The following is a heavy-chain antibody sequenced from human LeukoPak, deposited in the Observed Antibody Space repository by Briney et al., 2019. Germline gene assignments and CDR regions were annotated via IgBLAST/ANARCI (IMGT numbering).Heavy chain of an antibody. CDR1: GFTFSGYP. D-gene: IGHD4-17*01. CDR3: ASRHYDFGYY. Sequence: PGGSLRLSCAASGFTFSGYPMHWVRQAPGKGLEWVAVISYDGSDKYYADSVKGRFTISRDYSKNTLYLQMNSLRAEDTAVYYCASRHYDFGYYWDQGTLVTVSS. CDR2: ISYDGSDK. J-gene: IGHJ4*02. V-gene: IGHV3-30*04.